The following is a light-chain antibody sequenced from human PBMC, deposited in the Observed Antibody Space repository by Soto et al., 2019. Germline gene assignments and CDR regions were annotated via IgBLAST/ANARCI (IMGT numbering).Light chain of an antibody. Sequence: DIQMTQSPSSVSASVGDRVTITCRASQGVGSWLAWYQQKPGKAPKLLIYTASTLQSGVPSRFSGSGSGTEFTLTISSLQPDDFATYYCQQYNSYSFGQGTKVDIK. V-gene: IGKV1D-16*01. J-gene: IGKJ1*01. CDR3: QQYNSYS. CDR2: TAS. CDR1: QGVGSW.